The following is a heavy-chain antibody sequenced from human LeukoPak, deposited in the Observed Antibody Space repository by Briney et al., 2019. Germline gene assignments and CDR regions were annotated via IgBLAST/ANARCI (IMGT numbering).Heavy chain of an antibody. CDR2: VSSSSSYI. V-gene: IGHV3-21*01. D-gene: IGHD1-26*01. CDR1: GFTFRNYY. CDR3: ARDLVAATNLPFDY. Sequence: PGRSPRLSCATPGFTFRNYYNNWGRQAPGKGLEGGSYVSSSSSYIYYADSVKGRFTISRDNAKNSLYLQMNSLRADDTAVYYCARDLVAATNLPFDYWGQGTLVTVSS. J-gene: IGHJ4*02.